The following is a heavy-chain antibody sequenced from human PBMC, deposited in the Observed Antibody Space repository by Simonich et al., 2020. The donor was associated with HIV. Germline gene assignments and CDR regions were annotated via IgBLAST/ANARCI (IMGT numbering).Heavy chain of an antibody. D-gene: IGHD4-17*01. Sequence: QAQLVQSGAEVKNPGASVKVSCKASGYTFTDNPVHWVRQAPGKGLEGKGRINPNSGGTNAAQSVRGRVTMTRDTSISTAYMELSSLRSDDTAIYYCASPYGINSPDAFAIWGQGTLVTVSS. CDR3: ASPYGINSPDAFAI. CDR2: INPNSGGT. J-gene: IGHJ3*02. V-gene: IGHV1-2*02. CDR1: GYTFTDNP.